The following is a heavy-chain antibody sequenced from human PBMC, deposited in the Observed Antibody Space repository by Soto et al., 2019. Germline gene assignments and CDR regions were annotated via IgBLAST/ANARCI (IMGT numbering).Heavy chain of an antibody. J-gene: IGHJ6*02. Sequence: EVKVVESGGGLVQPGGSLRLSCAASGFTFGTYWMHWVRQVPGKGLVWVSRIKGDGSSLSYADSVKGRFTISRDNVENTVYLQMGSLRADDTALYYCARGLKNYYGVDVWGQGTTVTVSS. V-gene: IGHV3-74*01. CDR1: GFTFGTYW. CDR3: ARGLKNYYGVDV. CDR2: IKGDGSSL.